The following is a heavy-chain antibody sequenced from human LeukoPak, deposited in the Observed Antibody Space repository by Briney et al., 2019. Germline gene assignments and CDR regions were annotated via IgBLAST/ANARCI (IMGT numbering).Heavy chain of an antibody. CDR3: ARAVAGTAQIDY. V-gene: IGHV4-31*03. CDR1: GGSISSGGYY. J-gene: IGHJ4*02. Sequence: SETLSLTCTVSGGSISSGGYYWSWIRQHPGKGLGWIGYIYYSGSTYYNPSLKSRVTISVDTSKNQFSLKLSSVTAADTAVYYCARAVAGTAQIDYWGQGTLVTVSS. CDR2: IYYSGST. D-gene: IGHD6-19*01.